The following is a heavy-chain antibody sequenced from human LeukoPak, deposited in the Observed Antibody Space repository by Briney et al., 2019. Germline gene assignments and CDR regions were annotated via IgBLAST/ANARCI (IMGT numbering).Heavy chain of an antibody. Sequence: PGGSLRLSCAASGFTFSSYAMSWVRQAPGKGLEWVSAISGSGGSTYYADPVKGRFTISRDNFKNTLYLQMNSLRAEDTAVYYCAKTPYYYDSSGYGAEYFQHWGQGTLVTVSS. V-gene: IGHV3-23*01. CDR1: GFTFSSYA. CDR2: ISGSGGST. CDR3: AKTPYYYDSSGYGAEYFQH. D-gene: IGHD3-22*01. J-gene: IGHJ1*01.